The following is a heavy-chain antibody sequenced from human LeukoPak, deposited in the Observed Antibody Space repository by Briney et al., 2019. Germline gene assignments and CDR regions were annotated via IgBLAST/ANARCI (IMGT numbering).Heavy chain of an antibody. Sequence: GSLRTSFAASGIHFSSYAMRWGRPAPGKGVGWVSAISGSGGSTYYADSVKGRFTISRDNSKNTLYLQMNSLRAEDTAVYYCAIRAAAGSFDYWGQGTLVTVSS. CDR3: AIRAAAGSFDY. J-gene: IGHJ4*02. CDR2: ISGSGGST. V-gene: IGHV3-23*01. D-gene: IGHD6-13*01. CDR1: GIHFSSYA.